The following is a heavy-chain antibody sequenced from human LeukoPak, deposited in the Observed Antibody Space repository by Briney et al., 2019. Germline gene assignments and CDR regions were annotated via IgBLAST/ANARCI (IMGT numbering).Heavy chain of an antibody. CDR1: GGSFSGYY. CDR2: INHSGST. V-gene: IGHV4-34*01. D-gene: IGHD2/OR15-2a*01. Sequence: KPSETLSLTCAVYGGSFSGYYWSWIRHPPGKGLEWIGEINHSGSTNYNPSLKSQVTISVDTSKNQFSLKVSSVTAADTAVYYCARGRTVATYYDDFHYWGQGTLVTVSS. J-gene: IGHJ4*02. CDR3: ARGRTVATYYDDFHY.